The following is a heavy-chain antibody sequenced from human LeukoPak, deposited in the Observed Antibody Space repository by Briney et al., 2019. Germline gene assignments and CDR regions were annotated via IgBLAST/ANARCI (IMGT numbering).Heavy chain of an antibody. Sequence: SETLSLTCTVSGGSISSYYWSWIRQPPGKGLEWIGYIYYSGSTNYNPSLKSRVTISVDTSKNQFSLKLSSVTAADTAVYYCASRLVSGDSSAIDYWGQGTLVTVSS. D-gene: IGHD3-22*01. J-gene: IGHJ4*02. CDR3: ASRLVSGDSSAIDY. CDR1: GGSISSYY. V-gene: IGHV4-59*08. CDR2: IYYSGST.